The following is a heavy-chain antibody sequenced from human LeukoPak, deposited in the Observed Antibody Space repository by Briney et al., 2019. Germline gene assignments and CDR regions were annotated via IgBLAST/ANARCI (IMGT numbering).Heavy chain of an antibody. J-gene: IGHJ4*02. Sequence: GRSLRLSCAASGFTFDDYAMHWVRQAPGKGLEWVSGISWNSGSIGYAASVKGRFTISRDNAKNSLYLQMNSLRAEDTAVYYCARVHSSGWYALDYWGQGTLVTVSS. CDR1: GFTFDDYA. CDR2: ISWNSGSI. CDR3: ARVHSSGWYALDY. D-gene: IGHD6-19*01. V-gene: IGHV3-9*01.